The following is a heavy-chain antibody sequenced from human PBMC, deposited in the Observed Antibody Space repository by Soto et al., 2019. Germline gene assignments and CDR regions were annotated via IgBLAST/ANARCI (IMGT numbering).Heavy chain of an antibody. CDR3: ARESWWELLIFDD. J-gene: IGHJ4*02. D-gene: IGHD1-26*01. CDR1: GHTFTSYG. CDR2: ISAYNGNT. Sequence: XPAQASCSPPGHTFTSYGIHWVRQAPGQGLEWMGWISAYNGNTNYAQKLQGRVTMTTDTSTSTAYMELRSLRSDDTAVYYCARESWWELLIFDDWGQGTLVTVSS. V-gene: IGHV1-18*01.